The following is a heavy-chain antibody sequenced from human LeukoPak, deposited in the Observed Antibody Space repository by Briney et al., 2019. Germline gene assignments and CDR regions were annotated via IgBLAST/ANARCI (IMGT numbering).Heavy chain of an antibody. D-gene: IGHD4-17*01. J-gene: IGHJ3*02. CDR3: ASYDYGAFDI. CDR2: ISSSSRTI. Sequence: GGSLRLSCAASGFTFSSYNMNWVRQAPGKGLEWVSYISSSSRTIYYADSVKGRFTISRDNAKNSLYLQMNSLRAEDTAMYYCASYDYGAFDIWGQGTMVTVSS. CDR1: GFTFSSYN. V-gene: IGHV3-48*01.